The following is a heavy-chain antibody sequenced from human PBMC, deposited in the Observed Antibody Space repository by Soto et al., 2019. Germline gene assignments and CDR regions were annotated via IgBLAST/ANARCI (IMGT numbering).Heavy chain of an antibody. CDR1: GFTFISYW. J-gene: IGHJ5*02. D-gene: IGHD3-3*01. CDR2: IKQDGSEK. Sequence: PGGSLTLSCAASGFTFISYWMSWVRQAPGKGLEWVANIKQDGSEKYYVDSVKGRFTISRDNAKNSLYLQMNSLRAEDTAVYYCARDHDDFWSGYASAGPWGQGTLVTVSS. V-gene: IGHV3-7*01. CDR3: ARDHDDFWSGYASAGP.